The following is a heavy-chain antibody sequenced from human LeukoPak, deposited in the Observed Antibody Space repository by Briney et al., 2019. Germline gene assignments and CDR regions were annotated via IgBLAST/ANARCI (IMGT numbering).Heavy chain of an antibody. CDR1: GFTFSNTW. CDR3: VSGTTYFDY. Sequence: GGSLRLSCAASGFTFSNTWMNWVRQAPGKGLEWVSYISASRSTIYFADSVKGRFTISRDNAKNSLYLQMNSLRDEDTAVYYCVSGTTYFDYWGQGTLVTVSS. D-gene: IGHD1-14*01. J-gene: IGHJ4*02. V-gene: IGHV3-48*02. CDR2: ISASRSTI.